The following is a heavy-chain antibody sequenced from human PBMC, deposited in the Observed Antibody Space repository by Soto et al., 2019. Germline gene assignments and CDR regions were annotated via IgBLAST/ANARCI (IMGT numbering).Heavy chain of an antibody. CDR2: IYSSGSA. Sequence: SETLSLTCTASGDSVSSGGYYWSWIRQPPGKGLEWIGYIYSSGSANYNPSLKSRVTISRDTSKNQISLKVASVTAADTAGYYCARGFSSVSMDAWGQGTTVTVSS. J-gene: IGHJ6*02. V-gene: IGHV4-61*08. D-gene: IGHD6-19*01. CDR3: ARGFSSVSMDA. CDR1: GDSVSSGGYY.